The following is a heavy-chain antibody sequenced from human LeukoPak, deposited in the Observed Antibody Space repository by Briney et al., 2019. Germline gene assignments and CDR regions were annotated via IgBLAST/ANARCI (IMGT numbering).Heavy chain of an antibody. CDR1: GGSFSGYY. Sequence: PSETLSLTCAVYGGSFSGYYWSWIRQPPGKGLEWIGEISHSGSTNYNPSLKSRVTISVDTSKNQFSLKLSSVTAADTAVYYCARGAWGVVVPAAPYYFDHWGQGTLVTVSS. V-gene: IGHV4-34*01. CDR2: ISHSGST. D-gene: IGHD2-2*01. J-gene: IGHJ4*02. CDR3: ARGAWGVVVPAAPYYFDH.